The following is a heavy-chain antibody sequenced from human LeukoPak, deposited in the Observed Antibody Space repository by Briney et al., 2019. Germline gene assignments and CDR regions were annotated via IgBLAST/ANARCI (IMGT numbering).Heavy chain of an antibody. V-gene: IGHV1-69*05. D-gene: IGHD6-6*01. J-gene: IGHJ6*03. CDR3: ASVLISDSRVYQYYYYMDV. Sequence: SVKVSCKASGGTFSSYAISWVRQAPGQGLEWMGGIIPIFGAANYAQKFQGRVTITTDESTSTAYMELSSLRSEDTAVYYCASVLISDSRVYQYYYYMDVWGKGTTVTVSS. CDR1: GGTFSSYA. CDR2: IIPIFGAA.